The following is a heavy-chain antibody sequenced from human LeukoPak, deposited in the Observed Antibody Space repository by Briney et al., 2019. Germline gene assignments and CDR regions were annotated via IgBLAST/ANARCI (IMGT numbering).Heavy chain of an antibody. CDR2: ISYDGSNK. Sequence: GGSLRLSCAASGFTFSSYWMNWARQAPGKGLEWVAVISYDGSNKYYADSVKGRFTISRDNSKNTLYLQMNSLRAEDTAVYYCARDLYDSSGYRFDYWGQGTLVTVSS. J-gene: IGHJ4*02. CDR1: GFTFSSYW. D-gene: IGHD3-22*01. V-gene: IGHV3-30*03. CDR3: ARDLYDSSGYRFDY.